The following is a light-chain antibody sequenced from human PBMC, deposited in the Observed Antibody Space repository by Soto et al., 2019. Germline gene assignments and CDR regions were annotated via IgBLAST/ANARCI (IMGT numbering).Light chain of an antibody. V-gene: IGKV3-15*01. CDR3: QHYNNWPLT. Sequence: EIVMTQSPATLSVSPGERATLSCRASQSVSTKLAWYKQKPGQAPRLLIYGASTRATGIPARFSGSGSGTEFTLTISSLQSEDFAVYYCQHYNNWPLTFGGGTKVDIK. CDR2: GAS. J-gene: IGKJ4*01. CDR1: QSVSTK.